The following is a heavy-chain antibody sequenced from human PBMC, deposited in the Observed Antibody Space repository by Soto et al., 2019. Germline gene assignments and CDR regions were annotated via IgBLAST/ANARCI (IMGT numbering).Heavy chain of an antibody. CDR2: ISYDGSNK. Sequence: GGSLRLSCGASGFTFSSYAMHWVRQAPGKGLEWVAVISYDGSNKYYADSVKGRFTISRDNSKNTLYLQMNSLRAEDTAVYYCARDLVGTRARYYYYGMDVWGQGTTVTVSS. V-gene: IGHV3-30-3*01. CDR1: GFTFSSYA. D-gene: IGHD1-1*01. CDR3: ARDLVGTRARYYYYGMDV. J-gene: IGHJ6*02.